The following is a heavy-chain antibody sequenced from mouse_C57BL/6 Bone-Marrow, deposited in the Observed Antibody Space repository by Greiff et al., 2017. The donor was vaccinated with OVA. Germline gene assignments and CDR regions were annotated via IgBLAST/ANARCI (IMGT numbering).Heavy chain of an antibody. CDR1: GYSFTGYY. Sequence: VHVKQSGPELVKPGASVKISCKASGYSFTGYYMNWVKQSPEKSLEWIGEINPSTGGTTYNQKFKAKATLTVDKSSSTAYMQLKSLTSEDSAVYYCTRGGTGPFAYWGQGTLVTVSA. D-gene: IGHD4-1*01. CDR2: INPSTGGT. V-gene: IGHV1-42*01. CDR3: TRGGTGPFAY. J-gene: IGHJ3*01.